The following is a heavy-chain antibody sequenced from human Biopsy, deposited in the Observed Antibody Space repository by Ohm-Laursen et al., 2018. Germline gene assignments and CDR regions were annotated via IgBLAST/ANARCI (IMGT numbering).Heavy chain of an antibody. J-gene: IGHJ4*02. CDR1: GYPFSNYY. Sequence: SVKVSCKASGYPFSNYYLFWVRQAPGQGLEWMGRINPNSGDTVFARNFQGRVTMARDTAISTVYMDLRNLRPDDTAVYFCARMEQPHDYWGQGTLVTVSS. V-gene: IGHV1-2*06. CDR3: ARMEQPHDY. D-gene: IGHD6-13*01. CDR2: INPNSGDT.